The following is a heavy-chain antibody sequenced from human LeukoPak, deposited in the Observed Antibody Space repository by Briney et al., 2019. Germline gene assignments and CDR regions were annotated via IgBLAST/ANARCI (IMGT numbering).Heavy chain of an antibody. D-gene: IGHD2-2*01. Sequence: SETLSLTCTVSGVSITNYHWSWIRQPPGKGLEWIGYIFYSGSTNYNPSLKGRVTISVDTSKNQFSLRVNSVTAADTAVYYCARAEAAIYYYYGMDVWGQGTTVTVSS. CDR2: IFYSGST. J-gene: IGHJ6*02. CDR1: GVSITNYH. CDR3: ARAEAAIYYYYGMDV. V-gene: IGHV4-59*01.